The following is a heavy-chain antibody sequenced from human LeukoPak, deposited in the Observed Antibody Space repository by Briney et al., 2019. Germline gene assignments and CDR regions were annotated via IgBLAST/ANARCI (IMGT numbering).Heavy chain of an antibody. CDR1: GYTFTSYG. CDR2: ISAYNGNT. Sequence: ASVKVSCKASGYTFTSYGISWVRQAPGQGLEWMGWISAYNGNTNYAQKLQGRVTMTTDTSTSTAYMELRSLRSDDTAVYYCARDQYYDSKGWFDPWCQGTLVTVSS. J-gene: IGHJ5*02. V-gene: IGHV1-18*01. CDR3: ARDQYYDSKGWFDP. D-gene: IGHD3-22*01.